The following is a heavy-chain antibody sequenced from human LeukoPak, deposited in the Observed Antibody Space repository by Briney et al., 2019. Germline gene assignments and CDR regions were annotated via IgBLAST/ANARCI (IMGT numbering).Heavy chain of an antibody. CDR2: IIPILGIA. CDR3: ARDKPAYCGGDCDSNAFDI. Sequence: ASVTVSCTASGGTFNSYAISWVRQAPGQGLGWMGWIIPILGIANYAQKFQGRVTITADKSTSTAYMELSSLRSEDTAVYYCARDKPAYCGGDCDSNAFDIWGQGTMVTVSS. D-gene: IGHD2-21*02. J-gene: IGHJ3*02. CDR1: GGTFNSYA. V-gene: IGHV1-69*04.